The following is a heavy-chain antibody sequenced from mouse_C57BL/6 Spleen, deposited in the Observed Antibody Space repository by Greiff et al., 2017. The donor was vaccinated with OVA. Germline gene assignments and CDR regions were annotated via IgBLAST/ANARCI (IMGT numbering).Heavy chain of an antibody. D-gene: IGHD2-10*02. CDR3: ARSGYGNPWYFDV. Sequence: QVQLKQPGAELVMPGASVKLSCKASGYTFTSYWMHWVKQRPGQGLEWIGEIDPSDSYTNYNQKFKGKSTLTVDKSSSTAYMQLSSLTSEDSAVYYCARSGYGNPWYFDVWGTGTTVTVSS. J-gene: IGHJ1*03. CDR2: IDPSDSYT. V-gene: IGHV1-69*01. CDR1: GYTFTSYW.